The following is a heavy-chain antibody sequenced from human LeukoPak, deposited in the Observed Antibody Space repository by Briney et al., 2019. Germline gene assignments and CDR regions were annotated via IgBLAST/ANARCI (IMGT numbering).Heavy chain of an antibody. CDR1: GGSISSYY. D-gene: IGHD3-10*01. V-gene: IGHV4-59*12. Sequence: SETLSLTCTVSGGSISSYYWSWIRQPPGKGLEWIGYIYYSGSTNYNPPLKSRVTISVDTSKNQFSLKLSSVTAADTAVYYCARDHRGSGSYPNWFDPWGQGTLVTVSS. CDR2: IYYSGST. J-gene: IGHJ5*02. CDR3: ARDHRGSGSYPNWFDP.